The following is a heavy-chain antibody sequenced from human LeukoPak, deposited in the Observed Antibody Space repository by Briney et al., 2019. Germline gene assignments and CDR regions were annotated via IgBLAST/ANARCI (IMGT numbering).Heavy chain of an antibody. CDR1: GGSISSSSYY. J-gene: IGHJ6*04. D-gene: IGHD3-10*01. Sequence: SETLSLTCTVSGGSISSSSYYWSWIRQPPGKGLEWIGYIYHSGSTYYNPSLKSRVTISVDRSKNQFSLKLSSVTAADTAVYYCARDLRGPDVWGKGTTVTVSS. V-gene: IGHV4-30-2*01. CDR2: IYHSGST. CDR3: ARDLRGPDV.